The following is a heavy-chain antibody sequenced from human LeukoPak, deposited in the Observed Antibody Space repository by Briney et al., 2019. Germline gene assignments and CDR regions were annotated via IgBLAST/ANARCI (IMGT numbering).Heavy chain of an antibody. D-gene: IGHD3-22*01. CDR2: ISGSGDST. CDR3: AKRFYSASSGYLGSIDY. V-gene: IGHV3-23*01. J-gene: IGHJ4*02. Sequence: GGSLRLSCAASGFTFSSHAMSWVRQAPGKGLEWVSAISGSGDSTYYADSVKGRFTISRDNSKNTLYLQMDSLRADDTAVYYCAKRFYSASSGYLGSIDYWGQGTLVTVSS. CDR1: GFTFSSHA.